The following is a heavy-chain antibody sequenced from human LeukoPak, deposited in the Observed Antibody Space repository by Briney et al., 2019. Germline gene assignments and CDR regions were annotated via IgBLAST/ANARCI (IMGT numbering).Heavy chain of an antibody. Sequence: GGSLRLSCAASGFTFSSYAMSWVRQAPGKGLEWVSAISGSGGSTYYADSVKGRFTISRDNSKNTLYLQMNSLRAEDTAVYYCARDAGRDGYNLGFDYWGQGTLVTVSS. V-gene: IGHV3-23*01. CDR1: GFTFSSYA. CDR3: ARDAGRDGYNLGFDY. CDR2: ISGSGGST. D-gene: IGHD5-24*01. J-gene: IGHJ4*02.